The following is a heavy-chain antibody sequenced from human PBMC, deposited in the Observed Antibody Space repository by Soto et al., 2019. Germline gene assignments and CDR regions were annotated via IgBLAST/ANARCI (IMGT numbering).Heavy chain of an antibody. D-gene: IGHD4-4*01. V-gene: IGHV3-30*18. CDR3: AKGVDYSLSCDY. CDR1: GFTFSSYG. CDR2: ISYDGSNK. J-gene: IGHJ4*02. Sequence: ESGGGVVQPGRSLRLSCAASGFTFSSYGMHWVRQAPGKGLEWVAVISYDGSNKYYADSVKGRFTISRDNSKNTLYLQMNSLRAEDTAVYYCAKGVDYSLSCDYWGQGTLVTVSS.